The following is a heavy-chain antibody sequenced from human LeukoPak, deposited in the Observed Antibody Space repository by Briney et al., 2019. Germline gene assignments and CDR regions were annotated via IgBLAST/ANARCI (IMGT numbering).Heavy chain of an antibody. V-gene: IGHV1-18*01. D-gene: IGHD2-2*01. CDR3: ARDRESSYYYYMDV. CDR1: GYTFIRYG. CDR2: ISAYNGIA. Sequence: ASVKVSCKASGYTFIRYGISWVRQAPVQGLEWMGWISAYNGIANYAQNLQGIVTMTTDTSTTTAYMELRSLRSDDTAVYYCARDRESSYYYYMDVWGKGTTVTVS. J-gene: IGHJ6*03.